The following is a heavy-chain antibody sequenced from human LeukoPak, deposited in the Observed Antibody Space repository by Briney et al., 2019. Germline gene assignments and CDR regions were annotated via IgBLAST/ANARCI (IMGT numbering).Heavy chain of an antibody. CDR1: GFTFSDYD. V-gene: IGHV3-11*01. Sequence: GGSLKLSCTASGFTFSDYDITWIRRASGKGLEWISYISSSCTAIYYADSVRVRFTVTRDNAKNSLYLQLNSLQIEDTAVYYCARDLGVWSYGMDVWGQGTAVTVSS. J-gene: IGHJ6*02. CDR3: ARDLGVWSYGMDV. CDR2: ISSSCTAI. D-gene: IGHD3-10*01.